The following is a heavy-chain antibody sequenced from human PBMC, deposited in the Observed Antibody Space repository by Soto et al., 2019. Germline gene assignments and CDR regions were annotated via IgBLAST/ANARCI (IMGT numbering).Heavy chain of an antibody. CDR1: GGSISSPSYN. Sequence: QVQLQESGPGLLKPSETLSLTCTVSGGSISSPSYNWGWVRQPPGKGPEWIGSFFYGGRTHYIPSLKSRLAMSVDTARSQVSLILTSVTAADTAVYYCTTVASTHFDSWGQGALVTVSS. CDR2: FFYGGRT. CDR3: TTVASTHFDS. D-gene: IGHD4-17*01. J-gene: IGHJ4*02. V-gene: IGHV4-39*01.